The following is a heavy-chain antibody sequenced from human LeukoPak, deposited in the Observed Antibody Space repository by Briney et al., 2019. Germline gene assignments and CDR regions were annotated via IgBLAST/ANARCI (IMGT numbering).Heavy chain of an antibody. CDR2: ITGSGGST. CDR1: GFTFSSYA. D-gene: IGHD5-18*01. Sequence: GGSLRLSCAASGFTFSSYAMSWVRQAPGKGLEWVSAITGSGGSTYYADSVKGRFTISRDNSKNTLNLQMNSLRAEDPDTRVSVTVTGRVKSYGPTRDAFDIWGQGTMVTVSS. V-gene: IGHV3-23*01. J-gene: IGHJ3*02. CDR3: VTVTGRVKSYGPTRDAFDI.